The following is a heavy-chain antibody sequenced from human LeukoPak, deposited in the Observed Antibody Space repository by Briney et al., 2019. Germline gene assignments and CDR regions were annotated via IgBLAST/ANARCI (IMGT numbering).Heavy chain of an antibody. Sequence: SETLSLTCTVSGVSISSFHWSWIRQPAGKGLEWIGRVHTSGTSNYNPSLESRVTMLGDQSKNQFSFRLNTVTARAQGRYYCARDGYYDSSGYSYFDYWGQGTLVTVSA. CDR2: VHTSGTS. CDR3: ARDGYYDSSGYSYFDY. CDR1: GVSISSFH. J-gene: IGHJ4*02. V-gene: IGHV4-4*07. D-gene: IGHD3-22*01.